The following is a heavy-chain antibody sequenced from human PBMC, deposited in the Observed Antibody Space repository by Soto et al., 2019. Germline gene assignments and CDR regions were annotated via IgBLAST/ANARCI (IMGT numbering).Heavy chain of an antibody. Sequence: QVQLQESGPGLVKPSETLSLTCSVSGGSMSSYYWSWIRQAPGKGLEWIGYIYYSGSTNYNPSLKSRVTISVDTSKEQFSLKLSSGTAADTAVYYCARGRDGEHYYGMDVWGQGTTVTVSS. CDR2: IYYSGST. D-gene: IGHD4-17*01. V-gene: IGHV4-59*01. J-gene: IGHJ6*02. CDR1: GGSMSSYY. CDR3: ARGRDGEHYYGMDV.